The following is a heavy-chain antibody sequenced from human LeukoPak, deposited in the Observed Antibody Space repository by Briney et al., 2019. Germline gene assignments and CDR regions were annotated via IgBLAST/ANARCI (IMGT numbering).Heavy chain of an antibody. CDR1: GYTFTSYY. Sequence: GASVKVSCKASGYTFTSYYMHWVRQAPGQGLEWMGVINPSGGSASHAQKFQGRITMTRDTSATTVYMELSSLTSEDTAVYYCARGLGSGSYYRYWGQGTLVTVSS. V-gene: IGHV1-46*01. J-gene: IGHJ4*02. CDR3: ARGLGSGSYYRY. D-gene: IGHD3-10*01. CDR2: INPSGGSA.